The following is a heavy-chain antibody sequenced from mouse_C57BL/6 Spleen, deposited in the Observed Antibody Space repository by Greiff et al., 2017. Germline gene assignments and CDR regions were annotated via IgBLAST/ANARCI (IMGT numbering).Heavy chain of an antibody. D-gene: IGHD4-1*01. Sequence: EVMLVESGGGLVQPGGPMKLSCAASGFTFSDAWMDWVRQSPEKGLEWVAEIRNKANNHATYYAESVKGRFTISRDESKSSVYLQMNSLRAEDTGMYCCTRAGGSYWYFDVWGTGTTVTVSS. V-gene: IGHV6-6*01. CDR3: TRAGGSYWYFDV. CDR1: GFTFSDAW. CDR2: IRNKANNHAT. J-gene: IGHJ1*03.